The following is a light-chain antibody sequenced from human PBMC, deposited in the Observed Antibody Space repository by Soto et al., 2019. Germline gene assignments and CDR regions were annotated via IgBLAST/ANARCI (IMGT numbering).Light chain of an antibody. CDR3: QQYNSYPIT. J-gene: IGKJ5*01. V-gene: IGKV1-5*01. CDR2: DAS. Sequence: DIQMTQSPSTLSASVGDRVTITCRASQRISSWLAWYQQKPGKAPKLLIYDASSLESGVPSRFSGSGSGTYFTLTISSLQPEDFATYYCQQYNSYPITFGQGTRLEIK. CDR1: QRISSW.